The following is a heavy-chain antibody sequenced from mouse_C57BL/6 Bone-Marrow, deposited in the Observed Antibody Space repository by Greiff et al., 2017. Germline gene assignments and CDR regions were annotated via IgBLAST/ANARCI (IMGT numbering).Heavy chain of an antibody. CDR1: GFSLSTSGMG. J-gene: IGHJ2*01. D-gene: IGHD1-1*02. CDR3: ARRAGYYGGPGDFDY. CDR2: IYWDDDK. V-gene: IGHV8-12*01. Sequence: VKLMESGPGLLQSSQSLSLSCSFSGFSLSTSGMGVSWIRQPSGKGLEGLAHIYWDDDKRYNPSLKSRLTIPKDTSRNQFFLTITSVDTADTATYYCARRAGYYGGPGDFDYWGQGTTLTVSS.